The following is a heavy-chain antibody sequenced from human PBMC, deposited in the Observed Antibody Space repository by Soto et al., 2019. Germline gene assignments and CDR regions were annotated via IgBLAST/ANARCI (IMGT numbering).Heavy chain of an antibody. D-gene: IGHD6-13*01. CDR1: GVTISSGDYY. J-gene: IGHJ4*02. V-gene: IGHV4-30-4*01. CDR3: ARVAGRSQLVTNKLYFDY. CDR2: IYYSGST. Sequence: SETLSLTCTVSGVTISSGDYYWSWIRQPPGKGLEWIGCIYYSGSTYYNPSLKSRVTISVDTSKNQFSLQLSSVTAADTAVYYCARVAGRSQLVTNKLYFDYWGQETLVTV.